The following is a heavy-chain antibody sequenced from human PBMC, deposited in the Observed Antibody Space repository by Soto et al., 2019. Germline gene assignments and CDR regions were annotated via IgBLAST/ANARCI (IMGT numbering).Heavy chain of an antibody. CDR3: ARVGGTGYYNVINY. V-gene: IGHV4-31*03. CDR2: IYYSGST. CDR1: GGSISSGGYY. Sequence: SETLSLTCTVSGGSISSGGYYWSWIRQHPGKGLEWIGYIYYSGSTYYNPSLKSRVTISVDTSKNQFSLKLSSVTAADTAVYYCARVGGTGYYNVINYWGQGTLVTVSS. J-gene: IGHJ4*02. D-gene: IGHD3-9*01.